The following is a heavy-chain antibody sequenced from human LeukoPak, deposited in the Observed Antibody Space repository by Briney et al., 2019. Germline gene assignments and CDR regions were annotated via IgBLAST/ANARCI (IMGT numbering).Heavy chain of an antibody. J-gene: IGHJ6*03. CDR3: ARLNWGPTFYYYMDV. V-gene: IGHV3-48*03. Sequence: GGSLRLSCAASGFTFSSYEMNWVRQAPGKGLEWVSYISSSGSTIYYADSVKGRFTISRDNAKNSLYLQMNSLRAEDTAVYYCARLNWGPTFYYYMDVWGKGTTVTVSS. CDR2: ISSSGSTI. D-gene: IGHD7-27*01. CDR1: GFTFSSYE.